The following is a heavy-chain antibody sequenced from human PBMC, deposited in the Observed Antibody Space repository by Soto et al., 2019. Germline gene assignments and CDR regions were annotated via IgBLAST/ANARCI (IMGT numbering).Heavy chain of an antibody. J-gene: IGHJ6*02. Sequence: QVHLQESGPGLVKPSETLSLTCTVSGGSVSSDNYYWTWIRQPPGKGLEWIGYIYYSGSNNYNTSLKSRVTISVDTSKNQFSLKLSSVTAADTAVYYCARDCMVTYYYYLMDVWGQGTTVTVSS. CDR1: GGSVSSDNYY. V-gene: IGHV4-61*01. CDR3: ARDCMVTYYYYLMDV. CDR2: IYYSGSN. D-gene: IGHD5-18*01.